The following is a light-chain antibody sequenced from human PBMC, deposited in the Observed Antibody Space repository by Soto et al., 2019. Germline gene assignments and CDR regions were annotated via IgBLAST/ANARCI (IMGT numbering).Light chain of an antibody. CDR2: EVI. CDR3: STYTTSSTLEV. Sequence: QSALTQPPSVSGSPGQSITISCTGTSSDIGTYDYVSWYQQHPGKAPKLMFYEVINRPSGISNRFSGSKSGNTASLTISGLQAEDEADYYCSTYTTSSTLEVFGGGTKLTVL. V-gene: IGLV2-14*01. J-gene: IGLJ3*02. CDR1: SSDIGTYDY.